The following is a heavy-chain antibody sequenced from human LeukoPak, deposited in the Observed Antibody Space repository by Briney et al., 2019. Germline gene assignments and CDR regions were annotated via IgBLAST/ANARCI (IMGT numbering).Heavy chain of an antibody. V-gene: IGHV4-39*07. CDR3: AKGAGGFSYYNWFDP. Sequence: SETLSLTCTVSGGSISGNTYYWGWIRQPPGKGLEWIGSIYYSGATYYNPSLKSRVTISVDTSKNQFSLKLASVTAADTAIYYCAKGAGGFSYYNWFDPWGQGTLVTVSS. CDR1: GGSISGNTYY. CDR2: IYYSGAT. J-gene: IGHJ5*02. D-gene: IGHD5-18*01.